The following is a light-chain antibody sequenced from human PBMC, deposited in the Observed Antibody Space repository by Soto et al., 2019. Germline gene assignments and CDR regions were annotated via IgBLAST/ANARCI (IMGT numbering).Light chain of an antibody. J-gene: IGKJ1*01. CDR1: QSVSSY. CDR3: QQRSNWPVT. Sequence: EIVLTQSPATLSLSPGEGATLSCRASQSVSSYLAWYQQKPGQAPRLLIYDASNRATGIPARFSGSGSGTDFTLTISSLEPEDFAVYYCQQRSNWPVTFGLGTKAEV. V-gene: IGKV3-11*01. CDR2: DAS.